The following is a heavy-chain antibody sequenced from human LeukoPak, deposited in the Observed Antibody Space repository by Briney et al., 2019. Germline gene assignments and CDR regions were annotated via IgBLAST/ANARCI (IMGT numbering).Heavy chain of an antibody. D-gene: IGHD3-3*01. CDR2: ISSSGSTI. CDR3: ARDDGGSTYYDFWSGYPRPYYMDV. CDR1: GESFSDYY. Sequence: LSLTCAVYGESFSDYYMSWIRQAPGKGLEWVSYISSSGSTIYYADSVKGRFTISRDNAKNSLYLQMNSLRAEDTAVYYCARDDGGSTYYDFWSGYPRPYYMDVWGKGTTVTVSS. J-gene: IGHJ6*03. V-gene: IGHV3-11*04.